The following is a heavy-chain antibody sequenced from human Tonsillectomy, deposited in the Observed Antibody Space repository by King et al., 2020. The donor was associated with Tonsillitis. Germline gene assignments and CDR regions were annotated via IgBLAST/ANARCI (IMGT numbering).Heavy chain of an antibody. V-gene: IGHV4-39*02. CDR2: IYDSGSI. CDR3: AREGETGNWFDP. D-gene: IGHD1-14*01. J-gene: IGHJ5*02. CDR1: GGSIRSSSYY. Sequence: QLQESGPGLVKPSETLSLTCTVSGGSIRSSSYYWGWIRQPPGKGLEWIGSIYDSGSIHYMPSLNSRVTISVDTAKNQFSLKLRSVTAADTAVYYCAREGETGNWFDPWGQGTLVTVSS.